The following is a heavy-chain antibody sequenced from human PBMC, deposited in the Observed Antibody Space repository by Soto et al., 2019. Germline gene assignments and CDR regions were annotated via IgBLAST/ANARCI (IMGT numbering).Heavy chain of an antibody. Sequence: QVQLVESGGGVVQPGRSLRLSCAASGFIFSDYAMHWVRQAPGKGLEWVEVISYGGDNKYDADSVRGRFAISRDNLKNTLDLKMSSLTPEDTAVYHCAKARHSTSWYGLEADFWGQGTLVTVSS. CDR3: AKARHSTSWYGLEADF. CDR2: ISYGGDNK. D-gene: IGHD6-13*01. J-gene: IGHJ4*02. V-gene: IGHV3-30*09. CDR1: GFIFSDYA.